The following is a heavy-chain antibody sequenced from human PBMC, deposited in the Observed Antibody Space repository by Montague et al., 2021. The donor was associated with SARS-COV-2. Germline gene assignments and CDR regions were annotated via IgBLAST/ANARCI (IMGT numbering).Heavy chain of an antibody. D-gene: IGHD2-2*01. CDR2: TYYRSKWYY. J-gene: IGHJ6*02. Sequence: CAISGDSVSSHSGAWNRLRQSPSRGLVWLGRTYYRSKWYYNYGVSVESRITVNADTSKNQVFLQLNSVTPEDTAVYFCARGLPAGPNFGMDVWGQGTTVTVSS. CDR3: ARGLPAGPNFGMDV. CDR1: GDSVSSHSGA. V-gene: IGHV6-1*01.